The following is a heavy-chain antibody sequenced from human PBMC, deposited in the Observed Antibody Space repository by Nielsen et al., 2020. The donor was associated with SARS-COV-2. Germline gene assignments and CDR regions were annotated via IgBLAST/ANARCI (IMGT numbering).Heavy chain of an antibody. V-gene: IGHV4-31*03. D-gene: IGHD7-27*01. Sequence: SETLSLTCTVSGGSITSGNYYWSWIRQHPGKGLEWIGNIYYRGSTYYNPSLESRVTISIDTSKNQFSLKLSSVTAADTALYYCAKDWRTGRSLGLFGMDVWGQGTTVIVSS. J-gene: IGHJ6*02. CDR1: GGSITSGNYY. CDR2: IYYRGST. CDR3: AKDWRTGRSLGLFGMDV.